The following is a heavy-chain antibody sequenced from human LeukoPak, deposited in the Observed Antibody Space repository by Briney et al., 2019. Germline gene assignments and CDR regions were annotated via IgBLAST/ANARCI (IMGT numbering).Heavy chain of an antibody. J-gene: IGHJ5*02. CDR1: GGTFSSYA. Sequence: SVKVSCKASGGTFSSYAISWVRQAPGQGLEWMGGIIPIFGTANYAQKFQGRVTITADESTSTAYMELSSLRSEDTAVYYCATTMIVVPEVGGFPQTGRFDPWGQGTLVTVSS. CDR2: IIPIFGTA. D-gene: IGHD3-22*01. V-gene: IGHV1-69*13. CDR3: ATTMIVVPEVGGFPQTGRFDP.